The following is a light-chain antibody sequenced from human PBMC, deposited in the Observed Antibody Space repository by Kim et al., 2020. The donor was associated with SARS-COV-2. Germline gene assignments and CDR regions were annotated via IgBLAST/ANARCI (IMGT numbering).Light chain of an antibody. J-gene: IGLJ2*01. V-gene: IGLV1-44*01. CDR3: AAWDDSLNGHVV. Sequence: QRVTISCSGSSSNIGSKSVNWYQQLPGTAPKLLIYSNTQRPSGVPDRFSGSKSGTSASLAISGLQSEDEADYYCAAWDDSLNGHVVFGGGTQLTVL. CDR2: SNT. CDR1: SSNIGSKS.